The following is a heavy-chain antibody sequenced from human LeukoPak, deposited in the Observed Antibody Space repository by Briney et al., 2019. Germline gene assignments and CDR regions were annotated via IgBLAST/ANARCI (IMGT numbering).Heavy chain of an antibody. V-gene: IGHV3-30*04. D-gene: IGHD3-22*01. CDR1: GFTISSYA. J-gene: IGHJ4*02. Sequence: GGSLRLSCAASGFTISSYAMHWVRQAPGKGLEWVAVISYDGSNKYYADSVKGRFTISRDNSKNTLYLQMNSLRAEDTAVYYCARDRDSSGCFDYWGQGTLVTVSS. CDR2: ISYDGSNK. CDR3: ARDRDSSGCFDY.